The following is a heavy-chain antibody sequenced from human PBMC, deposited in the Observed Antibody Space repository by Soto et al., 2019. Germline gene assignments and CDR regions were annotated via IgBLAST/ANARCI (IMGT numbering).Heavy chain of an antibody. Sequence: PGGSLRLSCAASGFTFGASNLQWVRQASGKGLEWLGRIGSKGETYATTYAASVKGRFTISRDDSKKTAYLQMNNLESEDTAVYYCTRRGDTAMANFDYWGQGIVVTVSS. J-gene: IGHJ4*02. D-gene: IGHD5-18*01. V-gene: IGHV3-73*01. CDR2: IGSKGETYAT. CDR3: TRRGDTAMANFDY. CDR1: GFTFGASN.